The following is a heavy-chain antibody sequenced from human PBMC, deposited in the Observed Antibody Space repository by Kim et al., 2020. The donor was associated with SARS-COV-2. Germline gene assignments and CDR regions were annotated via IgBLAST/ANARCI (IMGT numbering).Heavy chain of an antibody. J-gene: IGHJ6*02. V-gene: IGHV4-39*01. Sequence: SETLSLTCTVSGGSISSSSYYWGWIRQPPGKGLEWIGSIYYSGSTYYNPSLKSRVTISVDTSKNQFSLKLSSVTAADTAVYYCARHHPRGVIHYYYYYGMDVWGQGTTVTVSS. CDR1: GGSISSSSYY. CDR2: IYYSGST. CDR3: ARHHPRGVIHYYYYYGMDV. D-gene: IGHD3-10*01.